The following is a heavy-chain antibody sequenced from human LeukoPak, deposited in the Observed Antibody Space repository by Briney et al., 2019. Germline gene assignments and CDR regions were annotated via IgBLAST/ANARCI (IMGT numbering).Heavy chain of an antibody. CDR1: GFPFSSYP. V-gene: IGHV3-30-3*01. CDR3: ARDLGYASETNYGMDV. CDR2: ISYDESNK. Sequence: GGSLRLSCAASGFPFSSYPMHWVRQAPGKGLEWVAVISYDESNKYYADSVKGRFTISRDNSKNTLYLQMNSLRAEDTAVYYCARDLGYASETNYGMDVWGQGTTVTVFS. D-gene: IGHD3-10*01. J-gene: IGHJ6*02.